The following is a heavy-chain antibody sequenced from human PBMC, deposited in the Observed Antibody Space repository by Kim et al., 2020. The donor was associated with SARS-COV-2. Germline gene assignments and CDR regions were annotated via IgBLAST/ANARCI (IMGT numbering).Heavy chain of an antibody. V-gene: IGHV1-69*01. J-gene: IGHJ4*02. D-gene: IGHD1-26*01. CDR3: AREDGNSGSYYGGY. Sequence: AQKFQGRVTITADESTSTAYMELSSLRSEDTAVYYCAREDGNSGSYYGGYWGQGTLVTVSS.